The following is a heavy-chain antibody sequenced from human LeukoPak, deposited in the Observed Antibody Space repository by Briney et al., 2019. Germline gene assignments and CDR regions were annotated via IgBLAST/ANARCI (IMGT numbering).Heavy chain of an antibody. Sequence: GGSLRLSCAASGFTFSSYGMHWVRQAPGKGLEWVAVISYDGSNKYYADSVKGRFTISGDNSKNTLYLQMNSLRAEDTAVYYCAKGRDSSILDYWGQGTLVTVSS. V-gene: IGHV3-30*18. CDR1: GFTFSSYG. D-gene: IGHD6-13*01. CDR3: AKGRDSSILDY. J-gene: IGHJ4*02. CDR2: ISYDGSNK.